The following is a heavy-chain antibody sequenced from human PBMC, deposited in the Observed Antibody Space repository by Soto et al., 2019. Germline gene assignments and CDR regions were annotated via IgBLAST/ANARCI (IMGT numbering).Heavy chain of an antibody. J-gene: IGHJ3*02. CDR1: GFTFSNAW. D-gene: IGHD3-3*01. CDR2: IKSKTDGGTT. CDR3: TTDIDFWNRPFDAFDI. Sequence: PGGSLRLSCAASGFTFSNAWMSWVRQAPGRGLEWVGRIKSKTDGGTTDYATPVKGRFTISRDDSKNTLYLQMNSLKTEDTAVYYCTTDIDFWNRPFDAFDIWGQGTMVTVSS. V-gene: IGHV3-15*01.